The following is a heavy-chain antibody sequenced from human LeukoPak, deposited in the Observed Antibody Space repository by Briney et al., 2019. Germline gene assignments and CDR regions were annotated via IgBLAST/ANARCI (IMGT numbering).Heavy chain of an antibody. V-gene: IGHV1-18*01. D-gene: IGHD3-22*01. J-gene: IGHJ4*02. Sequence: ASVKVSCKASGYTFTSYGISWVRQAPGQGLEWMGWISAYNGNTNYAQKLQGRVTMTTDTSTSTAYMELRRLRSDDTAVYYCARASRYYYDRSGSYTFYFDYWGQGTLLTASS. CDR2: ISAYNGNT. CDR3: ARASRYYYDRSGSYTFYFDY. CDR1: GYTFTSYG.